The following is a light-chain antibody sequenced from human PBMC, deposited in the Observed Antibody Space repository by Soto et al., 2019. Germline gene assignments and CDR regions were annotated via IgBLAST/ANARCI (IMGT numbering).Light chain of an antibody. CDR2: DNN. Sequence: QSVLTQPPSVSGAPGQRVTISCTGSSSSIGAGYDVHWYQQLPGTAPKLLIYDNNNRPSGFPDRFSGSQSGTSASLAIIGLQAEDEADYDCQSYDSSLSGIVFGGGTKLSFL. CDR1: SSSIGAGYD. V-gene: IGLV1-40*01. J-gene: IGLJ2*01. CDR3: QSYDSSLSGIV.